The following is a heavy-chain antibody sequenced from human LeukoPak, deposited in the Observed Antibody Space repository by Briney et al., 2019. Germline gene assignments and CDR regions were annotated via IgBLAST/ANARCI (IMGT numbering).Heavy chain of an antibody. CDR3: ARRGVQKNFDY. D-gene: IGHD1-1*01. J-gene: IGHJ4*02. Sequence: SETLFLTCTVSGGSISSSSYYWGWIRQPPGKGLEWIGNIYYTGTTYYNPSLKSRVTISVDTSKNQFSLILTSVTPADTAIYYCARRGVQKNFDYWGQGTLVTVSS. V-gene: IGHV4-39*01. CDR2: IYYTGTT. CDR1: GGSISSSSYY.